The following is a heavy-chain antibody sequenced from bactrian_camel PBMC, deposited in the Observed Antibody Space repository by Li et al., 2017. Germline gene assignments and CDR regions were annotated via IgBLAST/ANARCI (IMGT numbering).Heavy chain of an antibody. CDR1: GLHYSIYS. CDR2: IDGYGTA. D-gene: IGHD7*01. V-gene: IGHV3S53*01. Sequence: HVQLVESGGASVQAGGSLRLSCVASGLHYSIYSMGWFRQTPGKEREGVAWIDGYGTATYADSVKGRFTISKDNARSTLYLQLNSLKTEDTAMYYCAKDRDVHLDEGGELVRPLPPTQGTQVTVS. J-gene: IGHJ4*01.